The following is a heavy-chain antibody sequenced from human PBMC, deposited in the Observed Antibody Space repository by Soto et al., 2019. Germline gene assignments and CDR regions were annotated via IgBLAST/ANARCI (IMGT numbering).Heavy chain of an antibody. J-gene: IGHJ4*03. CDR1: GYMFTKSA. Sequence: ASVKISCKASGYMFTKSAMHWVRQAPGQRLEWMAWISGDSGNTKYSPKLQDRVTITRDTSASTAYMELSSLRSEDTALYYCARDGVAAGNINFKCWGRRTLVAACS. V-gene: IGHV1-3*01. CDR3: ARDGVAAGNINFKC. D-gene: IGHD6-19*01. CDR2: ISGDSGNT.